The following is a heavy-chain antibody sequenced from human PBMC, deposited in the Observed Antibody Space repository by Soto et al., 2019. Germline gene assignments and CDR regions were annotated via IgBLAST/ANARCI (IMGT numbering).Heavy chain of an antibody. CDR3: ARVIWFGELSYYYGMDV. CDR2: IYPGDSDT. D-gene: IGHD3-10*01. J-gene: IGHJ6*02. Sequence: GESLKISCNGSGYSFTSYWIGWVRQMPGKGLEWMGIIYPGDSDTRYSPSFQGQVTISADKSISTAYLQWSSLKASDTAMYYCARVIWFGELSYYYGMDVWGQGTKVTVYS. CDR1: GYSFTSYW. V-gene: IGHV5-51*01.